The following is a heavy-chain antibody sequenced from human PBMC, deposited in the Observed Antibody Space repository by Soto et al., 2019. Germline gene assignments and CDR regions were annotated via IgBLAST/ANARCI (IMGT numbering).Heavy chain of an antibody. CDR1: GDTSSNYG. Sequence: QVQLVQSGAEVKKPGSSVKASCKASGDTSSNYGVSWVRQAPGQGLEWMGGILPVFGTTTYARNFQGRITITADKSTSTVYMELTSLRSDDTATYYCARDPDEVVGTDYHYYGMDVWDQGATVTVSS. CDR2: ILPVFGTT. CDR3: ARDPDEVVGTDYHYYGMDV. V-gene: IGHV1-69*06. D-gene: IGHD1-26*01. J-gene: IGHJ6*02.